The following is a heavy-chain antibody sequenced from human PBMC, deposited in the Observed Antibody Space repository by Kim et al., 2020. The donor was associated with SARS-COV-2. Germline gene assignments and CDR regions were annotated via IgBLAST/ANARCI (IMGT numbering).Heavy chain of an antibody. V-gene: IGHV3-11*06. D-gene: IGHD3-22*01. Sequence: YAESVKGRFTISRDNAKNSLYLQMNSLRAEDTAVYYCARAAYYDSRAFDIWGQGTMVTVSS. J-gene: IGHJ3*02. CDR3: ARAAYYDSRAFDI.